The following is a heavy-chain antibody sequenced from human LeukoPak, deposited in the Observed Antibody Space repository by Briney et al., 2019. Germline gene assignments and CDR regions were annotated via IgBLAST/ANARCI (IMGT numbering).Heavy chain of an antibody. J-gene: IGHJ4*02. D-gene: IGHD5-12*01. CDR1: GFTFSNAW. Sequence: GGSLRLSCAASGFTFSNAWMTWVRRAPGKGLEWVGRIKRKTLGGTTDYAAPVKGRFTISRDDSKDTLYLQMNSLIIADTGVYYCTTCGYSGYDSNYWGQGVLVTVSS. V-gene: IGHV3-15*01. CDR3: TTCGYSGYDSNY. CDR2: IKRKTLGGTT.